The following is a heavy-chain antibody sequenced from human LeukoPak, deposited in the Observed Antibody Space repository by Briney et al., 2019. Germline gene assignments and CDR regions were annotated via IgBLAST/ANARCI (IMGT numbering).Heavy chain of an antibody. D-gene: IGHD3-10*01. J-gene: IGHJ4*02. Sequence: WMSWVRQSPGQGLEWVGRIKSKSDGETADYAAPVKGRFTISRDDSETTVYLQMNSLKPEAAAVYCCTADFAGFGETMSDYWGQGTLVTVSS. V-gene: IGHV3-15*01. CDR2: IKSKSDGETA. CDR3: TADFAGFGETMSDY. CDR1: W.